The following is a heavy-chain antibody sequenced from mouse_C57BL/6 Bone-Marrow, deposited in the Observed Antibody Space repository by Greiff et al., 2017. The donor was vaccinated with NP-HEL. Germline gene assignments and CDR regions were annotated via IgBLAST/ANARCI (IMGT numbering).Heavy chain of an antibody. Sequence: DVHLVESGGGLVQPGGSMKLSCVASGFTFSNYWMNWVRQSPEKGLEWVAQIRLKSDNYATHYAESVKGRFTISRDDSKSSVYLQMNNLRAEDTGIYYCTEGATKGFAYWGQGTLVTVSA. D-gene: IGHD3-3*01. V-gene: IGHV6-3*01. CDR1: GFTFSNYW. J-gene: IGHJ3*01. CDR2: IRLKSDNYAT. CDR3: TEGATKGFAY.